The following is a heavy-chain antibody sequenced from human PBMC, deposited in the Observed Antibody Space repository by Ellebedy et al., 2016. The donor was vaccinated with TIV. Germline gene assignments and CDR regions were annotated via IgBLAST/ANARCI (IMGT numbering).Heavy chain of an antibody. CDR3: AKSAGKLLWFGELFGDAFDI. Sequence: GESLKISCAASGFTFSSYAMSWVRQAPGKGLEWVSAISGSGGSTYYADSVKGRFTISRDNSKNTLYLQMNSLRAEDTAVYYCAKSAGKLLWFGELFGDAFDIWGQGTMVTVSS. V-gene: IGHV3-23*01. J-gene: IGHJ3*02. D-gene: IGHD3-10*01. CDR2: ISGSGGST. CDR1: GFTFSSYA.